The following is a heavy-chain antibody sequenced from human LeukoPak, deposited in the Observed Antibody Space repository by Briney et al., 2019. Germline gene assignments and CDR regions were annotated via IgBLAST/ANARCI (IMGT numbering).Heavy chain of an antibody. D-gene: IGHD3-3*01. J-gene: IGHJ6*03. CDR2: IRYDGSNK. V-gene: IGHV3-30*02. Sequence: GGSLRLSCAASGFTFSSYAMSWVRQAPGKGLEWVAFIRYDGSNKYYADSVKGRFTISRDNSKNTLYRQMNSLRAEDTAVYYRAKDGHYDSWSPSYYYYYMDVWGKGTTVTVSS. CDR1: GFTFSSYA. CDR3: AKDGHYDSWSPSYYYYYMDV.